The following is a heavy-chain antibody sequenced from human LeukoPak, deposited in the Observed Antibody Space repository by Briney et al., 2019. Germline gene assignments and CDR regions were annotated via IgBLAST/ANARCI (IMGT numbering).Heavy chain of an antibody. V-gene: IGHV3-7*01. CDR1: GFIIISYR. D-gene: IGHD3-22*01. CDR3: AREAYYYDSSGSFDY. Sequence: GGSLRLSCAASGFIIISYRMSWVRQAPGKGLEWVANIKQDGSEKYYVDSVKGRFTISRDNAKNSLYLQMNSLRAEDTAVYYCAREAYYYDSSGSFDYWGQGTLVTVSS. J-gene: IGHJ4*02. CDR2: IKQDGSEK.